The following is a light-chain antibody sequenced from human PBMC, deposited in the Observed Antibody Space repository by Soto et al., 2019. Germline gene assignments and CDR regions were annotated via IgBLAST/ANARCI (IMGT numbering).Light chain of an antibody. Sequence: QSALTQPASVSGSPGQSITISCTGTSNNVGAYDYVSWYQQHPGKAPKLLIYDVTNRPSEVSDRFSGSKSGSTASLTISGLQADDEGDYYCSSYTSSIAVVFGGGTQLTVL. CDR3: SSYTSSIAVV. J-gene: IGLJ2*01. CDR1: SNNVGAYDY. V-gene: IGLV2-14*03. CDR2: DVT.